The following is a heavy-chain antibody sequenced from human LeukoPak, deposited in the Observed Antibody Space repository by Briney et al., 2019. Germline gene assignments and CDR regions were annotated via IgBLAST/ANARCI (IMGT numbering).Heavy chain of an antibody. CDR1: GASISTSAYY. CDR3: AKSGGYGLIDY. D-gene: IGHD1-26*01. CDR2: IYYSGST. V-gene: IGHV4-39*01. J-gene: IGHJ4*02. Sequence: PSETLSLTCSVSGASISTSAYYWGWIRQPPGKGLEWIGSIYYSGSTYYNASLKSRVTISIDTSKNQFSLRLSSVTAADTAVYYCAKSGGYGLIDYWGQGTLVTASS.